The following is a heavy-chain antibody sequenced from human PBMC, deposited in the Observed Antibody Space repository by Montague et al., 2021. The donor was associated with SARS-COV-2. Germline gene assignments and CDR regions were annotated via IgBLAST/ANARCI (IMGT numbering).Heavy chain of an antibody. Sequence: SDTVSLTCAVYGGSFSGYYWSWIRQPPGKGLEWIGEINHSGSTNYNPSLKSRVTISVDTSKNQFSLKLSSVTAADTAVYYCARGPRSTMIVVVITDIWFDPWGQGTLVTVSS. V-gene: IGHV4-34*01. CDR2: INHSGST. J-gene: IGHJ5*01. D-gene: IGHD3-22*01. CDR1: GGSFSGYY. CDR3: ARGPRSTMIVVVITDIWFDP.